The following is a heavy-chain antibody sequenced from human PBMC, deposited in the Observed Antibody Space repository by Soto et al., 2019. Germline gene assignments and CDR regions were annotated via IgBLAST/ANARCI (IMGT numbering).Heavy chain of an antibody. CDR2: IIPIFGTA. D-gene: IGHD2-2*01. CDR3: AKGIVLVPAANCYYYGMDV. V-gene: IGHV1-69*13. CDR1: GGTFSSYA. J-gene: IGHJ6*02. Sequence: SVKVSCKASGGTFSSYAISWVRQAPGQGLEWMGGIIPIFGTANYAQKFQGRVTITADESTSTAYMELSSLRSEDTAVYYCAKGIVLVPAANCYYYGMDVWGQGTTVTVSS.